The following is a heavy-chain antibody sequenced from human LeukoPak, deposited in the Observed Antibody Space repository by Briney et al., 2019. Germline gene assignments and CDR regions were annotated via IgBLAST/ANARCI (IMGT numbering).Heavy chain of an antibody. CDR2: IYYSGST. Sequence: PSETLSLTCTVSGGSISSYYWSWIRQPPGKGLEWIGYIYYSGSTNYNPSLKSRVTISVDTSKNQFSLKLSSVTAADTAVYYCARENYDSSGYPDYWGQGTLVTVSS. J-gene: IGHJ4*02. D-gene: IGHD3-22*01. V-gene: IGHV4-59*12. CDR1: GGSISSYY. CDR3: ARENYDSSGYPDY.